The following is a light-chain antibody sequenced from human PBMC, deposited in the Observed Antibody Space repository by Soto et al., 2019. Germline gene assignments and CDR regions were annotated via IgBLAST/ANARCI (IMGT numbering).Light chain of an antibody. J-gene: IGKJ4*01. Sequence: EIVLTQSPATLSLSPGDRATISCRASQSVRSYLAWYQQKPGQAPRLLIYDASNRATGIPARFSGSGSGTDFTLTISSLAPEDFAVYYCQQRINWPLTFGGGTKVEIK. CDR2: DAS. V-gene: IGKV3-11*01. CDR3: QQRINWPLT. CDR1: QSVRSY.